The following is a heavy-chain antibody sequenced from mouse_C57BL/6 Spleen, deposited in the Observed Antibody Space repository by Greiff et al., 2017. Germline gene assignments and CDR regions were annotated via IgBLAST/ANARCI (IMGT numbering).Heavy chain of an antibody. J-gene: IGHJ2*01. CDR3: ARGQRDFDY. CDR2: IHPNSGNT. CDR1: GYTFTSYW. V-gene: IGHV1-64*01. Sequence: VQLQQPGAELVKPGASVKLSCKASGYTFTSYWMHWVKQRPGQGLEWIGMIHPNSGNTNYNEKFKSKATLTVDKSSSTAYMHLSSLTSEDSAVYYCARGQRDFDYWGQGTTLTVSS.